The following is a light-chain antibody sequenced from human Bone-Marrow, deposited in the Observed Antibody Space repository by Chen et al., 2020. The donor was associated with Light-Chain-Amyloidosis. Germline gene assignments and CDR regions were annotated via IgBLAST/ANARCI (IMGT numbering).Light chain of an antibody. Sequence: QSALTQPASVSGSPGQSITISCTGTRSDVGGDNHVSWYQQHPDKAPKLMIYEVTNRPSWVTDRFSGSKSENTASLTISGLQTEDEADYFCSSYTITNTLVFGSGTRVTVL. CDR3: SSYTITNTLV. CDR1: RSDVGGDNH. V-gene: IGLV2-14*01. J-gene: IGLJ1*01. CDR2: EVT.